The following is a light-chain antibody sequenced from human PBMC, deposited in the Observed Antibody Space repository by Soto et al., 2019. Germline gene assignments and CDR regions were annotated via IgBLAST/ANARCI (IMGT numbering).Light chain of an antibody. CDR2: GAS. V-gene: IGKV3-15*01. CDR1: QSVSSN. CDR3: QQYNNWAPWT. J-gene: IGKJ1*01. Sequence: EIVMTQSPATLSVSPGERATLSCRASQSVSSNLAWYQQKPGQAPRLLIYGASNRATGIPARFSGSGSGTQITLTISSLESEDFAVYYCQQYNNWAPWTFGQGTKVEIK.